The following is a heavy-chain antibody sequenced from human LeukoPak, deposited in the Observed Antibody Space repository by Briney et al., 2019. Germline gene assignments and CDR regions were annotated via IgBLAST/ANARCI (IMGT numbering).Heavy chain of an antibody. J-gene: IGHJ4*02. CDR3: ARHHTAMVQSQLDY. Sequence: GESLKISCKVSDYSLTSYWIGWVGKMPGKGLEWLGIIYPGDSDTRYSPSFQGQVTISADKSISTAYLQWSSLKASDTAMYYCARHHTAMVQSQLDYWGQGTLVTVSS. V-gene: IGHV5-51*01. CDR2: IYPGDSDT. CDR1: DYSLTSYW. D-gene: IGHD5-18*01.